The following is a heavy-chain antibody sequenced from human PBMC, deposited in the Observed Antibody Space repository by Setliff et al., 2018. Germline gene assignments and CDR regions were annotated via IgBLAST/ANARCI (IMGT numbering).Heavy chain of an antibody. CDR3: ARVDYYGSGNYYDH. CDR2: INAGNGIT. V-gene: IGHV1-3*01. J-gene: IGHJ4*02. Sequence: WIRQTHGQRPDWMGWINAGNGITKYSQKFQGRVTITRDTSANTAYMELSSLRSDDTAVYYCARVDYYGSGNYYDHWGQGTLVTVSS. D-gene: IGHD3-10*01.